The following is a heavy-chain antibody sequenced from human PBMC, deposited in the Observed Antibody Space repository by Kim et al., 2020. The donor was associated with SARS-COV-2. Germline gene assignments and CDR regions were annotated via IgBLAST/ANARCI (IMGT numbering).Heavy chain of an antibody. Sequence: GGSLRLSCAASGFTFSTYSMNWVRQAPGKGLEWVSSISSTSRYIYHGESVKGRFTISRDNAKNSLYLQMNSLRAEDTAVYYCARFETIRVAATDYWGQGTLVTVSS. CDR3: ARFETIRVAATDY. D-gene: IGHD2-15*01. V-gene: IGHV3-21*01. CDR2: ISSTSRYI. J-gene: IGHJ4*02. CDR1: GFTFSTYS.